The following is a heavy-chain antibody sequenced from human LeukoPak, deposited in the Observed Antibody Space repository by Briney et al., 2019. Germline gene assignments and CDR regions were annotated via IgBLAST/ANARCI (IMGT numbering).Heavy chain of an antibody. CDR1: GFTFSSYA. CDR2: ISDSGSST. Sequence: GGSLRLSCAASGFTFSSYAMSWVRQAPGKGLEWVSDISDSGSSTYYADSVKGRFTISRDNSRNTLYLQMNSLRAEDTAVYYCAKESGTAFDYWGQGTLVTVSS. CDR3: AKESGTAFDY. J-gene: IGHJ4*02. V-gene: IGHV3-23*01.